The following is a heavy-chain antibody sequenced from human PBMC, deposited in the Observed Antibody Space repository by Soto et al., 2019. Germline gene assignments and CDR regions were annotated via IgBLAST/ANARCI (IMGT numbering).Heavy chain of an antibody. V-gene: IGHV1-2*04. Sequence: ASVKVSCKASGYTFAGYYMHWVRQAPGQGLEWMGWINPNSGGTNYAQKFQGWVTMTRDTSISTAYMELSGLRSDDTAVYYCARGWSGYYTDDYYYGMDVWGQGTTVTVSS. J-gene: IGHJ6*02. CDR3: ARGWSGYYTDDYYYGMDV. CDR2: INPNSGGT. CDR1: GYTFAGYY. D-gene: IGHD3-3*01.